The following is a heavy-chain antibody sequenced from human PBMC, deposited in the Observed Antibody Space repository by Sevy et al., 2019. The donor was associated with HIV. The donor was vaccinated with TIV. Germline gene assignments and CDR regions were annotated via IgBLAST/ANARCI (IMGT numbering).Heavy chain of an antibody. CDR2: IKSKTDGGTT. D-gene: IGHD4-4*01. Sequence: GGSLRLSCAASGFTFSNAWMNWVRQAPGKGLEWVGRIKSKTDGGTTDYAAPVKGRFTISRDDSKNTLYLQMNSLKSEDTAVYYCTTTTVITCYSGMDVWAQGTTVTVSS. CDR3: TTTTVITCYSGMDV. CDR1: GFTFSNAW. V-gene: IGHV3-15*07. J-gene: IGHJ6*02.